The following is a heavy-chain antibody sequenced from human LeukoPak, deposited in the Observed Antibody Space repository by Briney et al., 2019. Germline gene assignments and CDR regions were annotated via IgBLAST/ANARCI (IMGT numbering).Heavy chain of an antibody. CDR1: GGSISTYY. Sequence: SETLSLTCTVSGGSISTYYWSWIRQPPGKGLEWIGYIYYSGSTNYSPSPQSRVTISVDTSRNQFSLRLSSVTTADTAMYYGFDYWGQGTLVTVSS. CDR3: FDY. CDR2: IYYSGST. V-gene: IGHV4-59*01. J-gene: IGHJ4*02.